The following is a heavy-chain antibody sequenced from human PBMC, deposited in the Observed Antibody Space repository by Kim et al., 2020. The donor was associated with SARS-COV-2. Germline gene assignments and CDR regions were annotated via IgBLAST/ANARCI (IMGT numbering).Heavy chain of an antibody. CDR2: IYYSGST. CDR1: GGSVSSGSYY. CDR3: ARRYSGDYGDKTGVYYYGMDV. V-gene: IGHV4-61*01. Sequence: SETLSLTCTVSGGSVSSGSYYWSWIRQPPGKGLEWIGYIYYSGSTNYNPSLKSRVTISVDTSKNQFSLKLSSVTAADTAVYYCARRYSGDYGDKTGVYYYGMDVWGQGTTVTVSS. D-gene: IGHD4-17*01. J-gene: IGHJ6*02.